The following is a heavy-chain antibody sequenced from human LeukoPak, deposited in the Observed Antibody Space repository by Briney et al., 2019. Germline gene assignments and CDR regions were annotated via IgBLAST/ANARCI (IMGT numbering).Heavy chain of an antibody. Sequence: SQTLSLTCAISGDSVSSKTAAWNWIRQSPSRGLEWLGRTYYRSKWYNDYAESVKSRININPDTSKNQFTLQLNSVTPDDTGIYYCARVNSWTEEPDSGFDFWGQGTLVTVSS. CDR3: ARVNSWTEEPDSGFDF. CDR1: GDSVSSKTAA. J-gene: IGHJ4*02. D-gene: IGHD1-14*01. CDR2: TYYRSKWYN. V-gene: IGHV6-1*01.